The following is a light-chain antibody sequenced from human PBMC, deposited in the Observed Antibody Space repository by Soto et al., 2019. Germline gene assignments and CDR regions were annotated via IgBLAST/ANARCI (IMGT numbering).Light chain of an antibody. CDR3: QQYGSSPWT. Sequence: EIVLTQSPGTLSLSPGERATLSCRASQSVSSNHLAWYQSKPGQAPRLLIHGIVTRATGIPDRFSGSGSGTDFTLTISRLEPEDFAVYYCQQYGSSPWTFGQGTKVDIK. J-gene: IGKJ1*01. CDR2: GIV. CDR1: QSVSSNH. V-gene: IGKV3-20*01.